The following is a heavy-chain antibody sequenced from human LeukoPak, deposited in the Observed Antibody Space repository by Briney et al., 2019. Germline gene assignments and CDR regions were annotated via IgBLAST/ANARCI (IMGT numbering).Heavy chain of an antibody. D-gene: IGHD6-6*01. Sequence: ASVEVSCKASGYTFTGNFMHWVRQAPGQGLEWMGWINPNSGGTNYAQKFQGRVTMTRDTSISTAYMELSRLRSDDTAVYYCARVGRWGIAARPRYYYMDVWGKGTTVTVSS. CDR3: ARVGRWGIAARPRYYYMDV. CDR2: INPNSGGT. V-gene: IGHV1-2*02. J-gene: IGHJ6*03. CDR1: GYTFTGNF.